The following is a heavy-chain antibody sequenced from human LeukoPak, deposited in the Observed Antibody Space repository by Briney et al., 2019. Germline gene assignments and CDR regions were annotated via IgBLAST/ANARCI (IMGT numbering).Heavy chain of an antibody. D-gene: IGHD6-13*01. CDR2: IYYSENT. V-gene: IGHV4-61*01. CDR3: ARVVSSSWEYYYYMDV. J-gene: IGHJ6*03. CDR1: GDSISSSSYY. Sequence: MSSETLSLTCTVSGDSISSSSYYWSWIWQPPGKGLEYIGYIYYSENTSYNPYLKSRVTISLDTSKNQFSLKLTSVTAADTPVYYCARVVSSSWEYYYYMDVWGKGTTVTIS.